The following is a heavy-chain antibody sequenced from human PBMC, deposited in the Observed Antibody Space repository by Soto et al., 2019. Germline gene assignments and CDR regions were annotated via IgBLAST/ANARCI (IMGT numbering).Heavy chain of an antibody. CDR3: ARDYSAYGTYDY. D-gene: IGHD2-21*01. CDR2: ISSNGSTI. CDR1: GFTFSSYC. J-gene: IGHJ4*02. Sequence: GGSLKLSSEPSGFTFSSYCMICVRQAPGKVLEWVSYISSNGSTIYYAVSVKGRFTISRDNAKNSLYLQMNSLRADVTAVYYCARDYSAYGTYDYWGQGTLVTVSS. V-gene: IGHV3-48*01.